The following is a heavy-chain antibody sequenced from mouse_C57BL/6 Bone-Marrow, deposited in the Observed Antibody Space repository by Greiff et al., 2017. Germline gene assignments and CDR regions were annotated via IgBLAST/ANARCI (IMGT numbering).Heavy chain of an antibody. CDR2: INPGSGGT. J-gene: IGHJ2*01. CDR3: ARKAEYFDY. D-gene: IGHD3-2*02. Sequence: QVQLQQSGAELVRPGTSVKVSCKASGYAFTNYLIEWVKQRPGQGLEWIGVINPGSGGTNYNEKFKGKATLTADKSSSTAYMQLSSLTSEDSAVYFCARKAEYFDYGGRGTTLTVSS. V-gene: IGHV1-54*01. CDR1: GYAFTNYL.